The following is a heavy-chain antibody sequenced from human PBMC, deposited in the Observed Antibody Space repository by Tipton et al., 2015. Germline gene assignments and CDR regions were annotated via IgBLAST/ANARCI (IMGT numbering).Heavy chain of an antibody. CDR1: GYNFASYW. J-gene: IGHJ6*02. CDR3: ARLMGGVEQWLPTFYYYGMDV. V-gene: IGHV5-51*01. D-gene: IGHD6-19*01. CDR2: IYPGDSET. Sequence: QLVQSGAGVKKPGESLKISCKGSGYNFASYWIGWVRQMPGKGLEWMGIIYPGDSETTYRPSFQGQVTISADKSTSTAYLQWSRLKASDTAMYYCARLMGGVEQWLPTFYYYGMDVWGQGTTVIVSS.